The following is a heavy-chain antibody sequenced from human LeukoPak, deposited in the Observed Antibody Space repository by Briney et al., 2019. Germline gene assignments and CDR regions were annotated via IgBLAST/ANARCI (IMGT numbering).Heavy chain of an antibody. D-gene: IGHD3-10*01. Sequence: SETLSLTCTVSGGSISSYYWSWIRQPPGKGLEWMGYIYYSGSTNYNPSLKSRVTISVDTSKNQFSLKLSSVTAADTAVYYCARVGILWFGEPRHLNWFDPWGQGTLVTVSS. V-gene: IGHV4-59*12. CDR1: GGSISSYY. CDR2: IYYSGST. J-gene: IGHJ5*02. CDR3: ARVGILWFGEPRHLNWFDP.